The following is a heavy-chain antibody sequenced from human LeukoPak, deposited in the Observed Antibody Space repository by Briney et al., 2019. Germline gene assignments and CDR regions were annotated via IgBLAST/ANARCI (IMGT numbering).Heavy chain of an antibody. D-gene: IGHD3-3*01. Sequence: GGSLRLSCAASGFTFSDYYMSWIRQAPGKGLEWVSYISSSGSTIYYADSVKGRFTISRDNAKNPLYLQMNSLRAEDTAVYYCATLCDFWSGYLDYWGQGTLVTVSS. CDR1: GFTFSDYY. CDR3: ATLCDFWSGYLDY. J-gene: IGHJ4*02. V-gene: IGHV3-11*01. CDR2: ISSSGSTI.